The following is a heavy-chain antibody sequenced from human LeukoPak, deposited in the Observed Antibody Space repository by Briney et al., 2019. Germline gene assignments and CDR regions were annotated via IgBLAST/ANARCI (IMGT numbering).Heavy chain of an antibody. Sequence: ASVTVSCKASGYSFTAYFMHWVRQAPGQELEWMGWINPNTGVTDYAHKFQDRVTMTRDTSISTAYMDLSRLTSDDTAVFFCARARSSSWPFYSGLDVWGQGTTVTVSS. V-gene: IGHV1-2*02. CDR2: INPNTGVT. CDR1: GYSFTAYF. D-gene: IGHD6-13*01. CDR3: ARARSSSWPFYSGLDV. J-gene: IGHJ6*02.